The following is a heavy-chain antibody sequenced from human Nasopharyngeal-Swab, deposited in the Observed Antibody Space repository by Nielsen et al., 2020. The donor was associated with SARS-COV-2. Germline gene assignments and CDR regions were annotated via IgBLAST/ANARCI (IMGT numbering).Heavy chain of an antibody. V-gene: IGHV4-61*08. Sequence: ESLKISCTVSGGSISSGGYYWSWIRQPPGKGLEWIGYIYYSGSTNYNPSLKSRVTISVDTSKNQFSLKLSPVTAADTAVYYCARSGSYYLFDYWGQGTLVTVSS. CDR1: GGSISSGGYY. CDR3: ARSGSYYLFDY. D-gene: IGHD1-26*01. J-gene: IGHJ4*02. CDR2: IYYSGST.